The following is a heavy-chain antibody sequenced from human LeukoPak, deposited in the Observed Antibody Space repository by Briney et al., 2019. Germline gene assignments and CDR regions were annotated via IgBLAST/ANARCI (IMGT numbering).Heavy chain of an antibody. J-gene: IGHJ4*02. CDR3: ARYQTGTMFAV. D-gene: IGHD1/OR15-1a*01. V-gene: IGHV4-39*07. CDR1: GASINSDTYY. CDR2: HSHSGSA. Sequence: PSETLSLTCTVSGASINSDTYYWGWIRQPPGKGLEWIGTHSHSGSAYYNPSLRSRITMSLDTSENQLSLKLYSVTAADMAIYYCARYQTGTMFAVWGQGTLVTISS.